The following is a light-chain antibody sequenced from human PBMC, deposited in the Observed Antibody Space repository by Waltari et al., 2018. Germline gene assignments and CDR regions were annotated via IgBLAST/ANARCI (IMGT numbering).Light chain of an antibody. CDR2: RSD. Sequence: QSVLTQPPSASGPPGQGVTISCSGGASNIGNNVVNWYQQVPGKAPKLLIYRSDRRPEGVPERFAGSKSGTSAALAISGLQSEDEADYYCAAWDDSLNGRWVFGGGTKVTVL. CDR3: AAWDDSLNGRWV. V-gene: IGLV1-44*01. J-gene: IGLJ3*02. CDR1: ASNIGNNV.